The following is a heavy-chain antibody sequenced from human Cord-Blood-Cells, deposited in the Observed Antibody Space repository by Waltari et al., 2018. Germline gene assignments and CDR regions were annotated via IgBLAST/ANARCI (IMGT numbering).Heavy chain of an antibody. Sequence: QVQLQESGPGLVKPSETLSLTCTVSGGSISSYYWSWIRQPPGKGLEWIGYIYYSGSTNYHPSLKSRVTISVDTSKNQFSLKLSSVTAADTAVYYCARGYSSSWYEYYYYMDVWGKGTTVTVSS. V-gene: IGHV4-59*01. CDR2: IYYSGST. D-gene: IGHD6-13*01. J-gene: IGHJ6*03. CDR3: ARGYSSSWYEYYYYMDV. CDR1: GGSISSYY.